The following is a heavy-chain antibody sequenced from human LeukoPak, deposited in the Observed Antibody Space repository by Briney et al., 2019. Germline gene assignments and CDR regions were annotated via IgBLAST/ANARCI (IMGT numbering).Heavy chain of an antibody. D-gene: IGHD3-22*01. CDR1: GFTFSSYA. CDR2: ISYDGSNK. CDR3: ASLKYYYDFRFDY. Sequence: GGSLRLSCAASGFTFSSYAMHWVRQAPGKGLEWVAVISYDGSNKYYADSVKGRFTISRDNSKNTLYLQMNSLRAEDTAVYYCASLKYYYDFRFDYWGQGTLVTVSS. V-gene: IGHV3-30-3*01. J-gene: IGHJ4*02.